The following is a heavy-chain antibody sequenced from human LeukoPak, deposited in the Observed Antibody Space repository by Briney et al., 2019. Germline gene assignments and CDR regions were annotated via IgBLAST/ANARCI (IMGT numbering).Heavy chain of an antibody. Sequence: HHSGRTNYNPSLKSRVTISVDTSKNQFSLKLSSVTAADTAVYYCARAASKSGYLYYYGMDVWGQGTTVTVSS. V-gene: IGHV4-34*01. CDR2: HHSGRT. J-gene: IGHJ6*02. CDR3: ARAASKSGYLYYYGMDV. D-gene: IGHD3-22*01.